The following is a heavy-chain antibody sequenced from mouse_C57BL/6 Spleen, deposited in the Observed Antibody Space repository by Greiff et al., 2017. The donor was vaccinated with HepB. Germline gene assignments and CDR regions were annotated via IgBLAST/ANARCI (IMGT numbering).Heavy chain of an antibody. Sequence: VQLKQSGPGLVKPSQSLSLTCSVTGYSITSGYYWNWIRQFPGNKLEWMGYISYDGSNNYNPSLKNRISITRDTSKNQFFLKLNSVTTEDTATYYCAREELRYWFAYWGQGTLVTVSA. CDR1: GYSITSGYY. CDR3: AREELRYWFAY. V-gene: IGHV3-6*01. J-gene: IGHJ3*01. CDR2: ISYDGSN. D-gene: IGHD1-1*01.